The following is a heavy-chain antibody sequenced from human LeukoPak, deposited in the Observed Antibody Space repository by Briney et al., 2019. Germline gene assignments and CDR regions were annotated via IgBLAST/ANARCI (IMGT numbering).Heavy chain of an antibody. CDR1: GFTFSGYA. CDR2: ISAGGGST. D-gene: IGHD1-26*01. Sequence: GGSLRLSCAASGFTFSGYAMSWVRQAPGKGLEWVTTISAGGGSTSYADSVKGRFTISRDNAKNTLYLQMNSLRAEDTAVYYCARDPGGTYFHGPDYWGQGTLVTVSS. J-gene: IGHJ4*02. CDR3: ARDPGGTYFHGPDY. V-gene: IGHV3-23*01.